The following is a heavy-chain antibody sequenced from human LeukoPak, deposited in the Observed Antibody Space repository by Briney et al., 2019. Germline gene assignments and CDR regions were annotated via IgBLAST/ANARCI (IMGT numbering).Heavy chain of an antibody. V-gene: IGHV3-30*02. CDR1: GFIFNSYG. J-gene: IGHJ6*03. Sequence: PGGSLRLSCAASGFIFNSYGMHWVRQAPGKGLEWVAFIRYDGSNKYYADSVKGRFTISRDNAKNSLYLQMNSLRAEDTAVYYCARDPYSGSYGNYYYYFMDVWGKGTTVTISS. CDR2: IRYDGSNK. D-gene: IGHD1-26*01. CDR3: ARDPYSGSYGNYYYYFMDV.